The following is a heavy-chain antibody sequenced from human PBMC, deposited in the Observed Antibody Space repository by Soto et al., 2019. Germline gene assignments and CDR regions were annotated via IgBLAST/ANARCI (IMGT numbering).Heavy chain of an antibody. Sequence: GGSLRLSCSASGFTFGSYSMNWVRQAPGKGLEWVSSISSSSSYIYYADSVKGRFTISRDNAKNSLYLQMNSLRAEDTAVYYCAREQYSYGSHWGQGTLVTVSS. CDR1: GFTFGSYS. J-gene: IGHJ4*02. D-gene: IGHD5-18*01. CDR3: AREQYSYGSH. CDR2: ISSSSSYI. V-gene: IGHV3-21*01.